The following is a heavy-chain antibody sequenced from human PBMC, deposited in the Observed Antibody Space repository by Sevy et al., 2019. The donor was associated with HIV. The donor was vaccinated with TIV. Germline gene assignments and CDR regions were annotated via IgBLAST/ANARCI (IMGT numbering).Heavy chain of an antibody. V-gene: IGHV3-30-3*01. CDR1: GFTFSSYA. Sequence: GGSLRLSCAASGFTFSSYAMHWVRQAPGKGLEWVAVISYDGSNKYYADSVKGRFTISRDNSKNTLYLQMNSLRAEDTAVYYCARDDLYVFRFFPNYYYYGMDVWGQRTTVTVSS. CDR3: ARDDLYVFRFFPNYYYYGMDV. D-gene: IGHD3-3*01. J-gene: IGHJ6*02. CDR2: ISYDGSNK.